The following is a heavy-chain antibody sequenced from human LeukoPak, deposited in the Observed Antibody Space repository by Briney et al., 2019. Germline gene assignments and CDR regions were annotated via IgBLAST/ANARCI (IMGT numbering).Heavy chain of an antibody. CDR1: GFMINRDW. J-gene: IGHJ4*02. CDR2: IKGDGSMI. D-gene: IGHD5-18*01. CDR3: ARLSSGVTIFAD. Sequence: PGGSLRLSCAASGFMINRDWMSWVRQAPGKGLDWVASIKGDGSMIHYADSVRGRFTISRDIAGNSLYLQMTSLRVEDTAVYFCARLSSGVTIFADWGQGALVTVSS. V-gene: IGHV3-7*01.